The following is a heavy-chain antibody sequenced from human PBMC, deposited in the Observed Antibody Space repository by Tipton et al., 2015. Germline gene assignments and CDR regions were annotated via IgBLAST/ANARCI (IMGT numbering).Heavy chain of an antibody. CDR1: GGSVSTSNYY. V-gene: IGHV4-61*01. CDR2: ISYSGST. Sequence: TLSLTCTVSGGSVSTSNYYWGWIRQSPGKGLEWIGYISYSGSTHYNPSLKRRVTISLDTSKNQFSLTLNSVTAADTAVYYCARGVGGIFEYWGQGALVTVSS. D-gene: IGHD3-16*01. CDR3: ARGVGGIFEY. J-gene: IGHJ4*02.